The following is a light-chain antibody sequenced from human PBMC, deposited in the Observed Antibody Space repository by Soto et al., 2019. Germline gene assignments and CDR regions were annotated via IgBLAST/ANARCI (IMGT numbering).Light chain of an antibody. CDR1: SSDVGGYNY. CDR2: DVS. V-gene: IGLV2-14*03. Sequence: QSVLTQPASMSGSPGQSITISCTGTSSDVGGYNYVSWYQQHPGKAPKLMIYDVSDRPSGVSNRFSGSKSGNTASLTISGLQAEDEADYFCSSYTGSSPPFVFGTGTKVTVL. J-gene: IGLJ1*01. CDR3: SSYTGSSPPFV.